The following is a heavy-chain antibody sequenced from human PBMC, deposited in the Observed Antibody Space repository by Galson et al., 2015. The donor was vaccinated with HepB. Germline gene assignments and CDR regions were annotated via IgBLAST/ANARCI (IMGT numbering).Heavy chain of an antibody. J-gene: IGHJ2*01. CDR2: IIPIFGTA. Sequence: SVKVSCKASGGTFSRYAIIWVRQAPGQGLEWMGGIIPIFGTAKYAQKFQGRVTITADESTSTAYMEMSSLTSDDTAVYYCARGEYCSGGNCLTRGYFDLWGRGTLVTVSS. V-gene: IGHV1-69*13. CDR3: ARGEYCSGGNCLTRGYFDL. CDR1: GGTFSRYA. D-gene: IGHD2-15*01.